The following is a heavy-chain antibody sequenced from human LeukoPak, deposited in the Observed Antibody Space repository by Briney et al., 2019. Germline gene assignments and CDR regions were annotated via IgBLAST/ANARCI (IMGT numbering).Heavy chain of an antibody. V-gene: IGHV3-23*01. D-gene: IGHD3-16*01. CDR1: GFTFSSYA. CDR2: IFAGGSA. CDR3: AKANSYDSYYFDY. Sequence: GESLTLSCAASGFTFSSYAVSWVRQAPGKGLEWISFIFAGGSAYYADSVKGRFTISRDRSKNTLFLQMNSLRAEDTAVYYCAKANSYDSYYFDYWGQGALVIVSS. J-gene: IGHJ4*02.